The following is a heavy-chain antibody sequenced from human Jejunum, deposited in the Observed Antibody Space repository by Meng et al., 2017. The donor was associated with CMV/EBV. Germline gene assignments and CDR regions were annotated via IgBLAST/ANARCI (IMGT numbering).Heavy chain of an antibody. CDR2: GCNTGRA. Sequence: RTLYWSWVRQPQGRGLEWIGKGCNTGRANYNPALKSRVTISGDTAKDQLSLKLRSLSAADTAVYYCARGIYCANGVGYEDLNYVGPWGQGTLVTVSS. D-gene: IGHD2-8*01. J-gene: IGHJ5*02. V-gene: IGHV4-59*01. CDR3: ARGIYCANGVGYEDLNYVGP. CDR1: RTLY.